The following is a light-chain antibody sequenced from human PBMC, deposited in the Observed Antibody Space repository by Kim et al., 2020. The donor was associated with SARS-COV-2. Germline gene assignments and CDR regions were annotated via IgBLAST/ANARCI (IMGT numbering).Light chain of an antibody. CDR1: QSGLYRSNNKNY. CDR2: WAS. J-gene: IGKJ4*01. CDR3: QQYYTSPPT. Sequence: ATINCKSSQSGLYRSNNKNYLAWYQQKPGQPPKRLVYWASTRESGVPDRFSGSGSGTDFTLTISSLQAEDVAVYYCQQYYTSPPTFGGGTKVDIK. V-gene: IGKV4-1*01.